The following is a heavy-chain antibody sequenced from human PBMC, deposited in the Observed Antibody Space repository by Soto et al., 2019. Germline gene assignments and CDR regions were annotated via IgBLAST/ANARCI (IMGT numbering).Heavy chain of an antibody. Sequence: QVQLVESGGGVVQPGRSLRLSCAASGFTFSNYGMHWVRQAPGKGLEWVAVILNDGSNRYHADSVKDRFTISRDNSKNTVYLQINVLRAKDTAVYYCARDDEYSGNGMDVWGQGTTVTVS. CDR1: GFTFSNYG. V-gene: IGHV3-33*01. CDR2: ILNDGSNR. D-gene: IGHD3-10*01. J-gene: IGHJ6*02. CDR3: ARDDEYSGNGMDV.